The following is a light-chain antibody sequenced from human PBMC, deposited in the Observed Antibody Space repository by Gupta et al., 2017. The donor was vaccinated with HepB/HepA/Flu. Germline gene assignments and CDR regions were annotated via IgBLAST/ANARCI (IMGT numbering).Light chain of an antibody. J-gene: IGKJ2*01. CDR1: QSVNSNY. CDR2: ATS. CDR3: QQYGSPALYT. Sequence: EIVLTQSPGTLSLSPGERATLSCRASQSVNSNYLAWYQQKPGQTPRLLIYATSNRVTGISDRFSASGSGTEFPLTISRLEPEDFAVYYCQQYGSPALYTFGQGTRLDIK. V-gene: IGKV3-20*01.